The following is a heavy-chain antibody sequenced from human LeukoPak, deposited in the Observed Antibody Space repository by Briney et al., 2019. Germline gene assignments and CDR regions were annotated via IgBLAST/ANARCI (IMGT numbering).Heavy chain of an antibody. CDR1: GFTFSSYS. J-gene: IGHJ6*03. D-gene: IGHD6-6*01. CDR3: AREGKSSSSSYYYYYYMDV. CDR2: ISISSSDI. Sequence: GGSLRLSCAASGFTFSSYSMNWVRQAPGKGLEWVSSISISSSDIYYADSVKGRFTISRDNAKNSLYLQMNSLRAEDTAVYYCAREGKSSSSSYYYYYYMDVWGKGTTVTVSS. V-gene: IGHV3-21*01.